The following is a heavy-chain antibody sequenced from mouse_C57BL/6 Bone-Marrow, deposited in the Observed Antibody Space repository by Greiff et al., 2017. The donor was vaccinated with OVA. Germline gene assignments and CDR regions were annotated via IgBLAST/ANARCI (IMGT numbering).Heavy chain of an antibody. CDR1: GYTFTSYW. V-gene: IGHV1-52*01. J-gene: IGHJ1*03. D-gene: IGHD1-1*01. Sequence: VQLQQPGAELVRPGSSVKLSCKASGYTFTSYWMHWVKQRPIQGLEWIGNIDPSDSATHYNQKFKDKATLTVDKSSSTAYMQLSSLTSEDSAVYYCATKGLCSSYWYFDVWGTGTTVTVSS. CDR2: IDPSDSAT. CDR3: ATKGLCSSYWYFDV.